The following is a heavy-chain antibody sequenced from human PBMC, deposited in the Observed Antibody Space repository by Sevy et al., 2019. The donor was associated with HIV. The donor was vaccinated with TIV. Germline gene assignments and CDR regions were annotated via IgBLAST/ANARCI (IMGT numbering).Heavy chain of an antibody. J-gene: IGHJ3*02. CDR3: ARPRFLEWFSSAAFDI. CDR2: IAYDGSNK. D-gene: IGHD3-3*01. CDR1: GFVFSSYA. Sequence: GESLKISCTASGFVFSSYAMHWVRQAPGKGLEWVAFIAYDGSNKNYADSVKGRFTLSRDNSKNTLYLQMNSLGAEDTAVYYCARPRFLEWFSSAAFDIWGQGTMVTVSS. V-gene: IGHV3-30*04.